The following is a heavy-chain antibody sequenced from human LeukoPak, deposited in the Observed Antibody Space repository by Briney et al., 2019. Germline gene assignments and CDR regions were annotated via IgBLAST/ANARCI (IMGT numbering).Heavy chain of an antibody. J-gene: IGHJ5*02. CDR2: ISGSGGST. CDR3: AKDLVGSSWKLWFDP. CDR1: GVTFTSYA. D-gene: IGHD6-13*01. V-gene: IGHV3-23*01. Sequence: PGESLRLSCAASGVTFTSYAMSWVRQAPGKGLEWVSSISGSGGSTDYADSVKGRFTISRDNSKNTMYLEMNSLRPEDTAVYYCAKDLVGSSWKLWFDPWGQGTLVTVSS.